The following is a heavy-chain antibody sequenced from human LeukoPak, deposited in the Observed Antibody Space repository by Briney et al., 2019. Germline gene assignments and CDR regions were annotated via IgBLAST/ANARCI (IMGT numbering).Heavy chain of an antibody. CDR2: IRHDGSET. CDR3: ARDETYDYESNGYLDF. J-gene: IGHJ4*02. V-gene: IGHV3-7*01. D-gene: IGHD3-22*01. Sequence: GGSLRLSCAASGFTFSSYAMSWVRQAPGKGLEWVANIRHDGSETYYVDSLRGRFTISRDNAKNLVYLQMSSLRAEDTAIYYCARDETYDYESNGYLDFWGQGTVVTVSS. CDR1: GFTFSSYA.